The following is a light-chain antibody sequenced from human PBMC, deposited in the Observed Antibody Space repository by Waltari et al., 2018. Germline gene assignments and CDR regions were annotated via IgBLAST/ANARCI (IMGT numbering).Light chain of an antibody. V-gene: IGKV3-11*01. CDR2: DAS. J-gene: IGKJ4*01. CDR1: QSVSSY. CDR3: QQRSNWPLT. Sequence: ELVLTQSPATLYLSPGERATLSCRASQSVSSYLAWYQQKPGQAPRLLIYDASNRATGIPARFSGSGSGTDFTLTISSLEPEDFAVYYCQQRSNWPLTFGGGTKVEIK.